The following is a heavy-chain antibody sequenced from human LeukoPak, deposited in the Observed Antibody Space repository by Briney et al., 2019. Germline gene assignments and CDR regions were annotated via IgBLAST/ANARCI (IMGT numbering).Heavy chain of an antibody. Sequence: SETLSLTCTVSGGSISSSSYYWGWIRQPPGKGLEWIGSIYYSGSTYYNPSLKSRVTISVDTSKNQFSLKLSSVTAADTAVYYCARRGGSSGYIAIDYWGQGTPVTVSS. CDR3: ARRGGSSGYIAIDY. D-gene: IGHD3-22*01. CDR1: GGSISSSSYY. V-gene: IGHV4-39*01. CDR2: IYYSGST. J-gene: IGHJ4*02.